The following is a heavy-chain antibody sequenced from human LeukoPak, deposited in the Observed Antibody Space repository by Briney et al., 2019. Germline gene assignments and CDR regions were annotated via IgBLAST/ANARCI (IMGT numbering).Heavy chain of an antibody. CDR3: ARGPLYYHDSSGYYYFGSKYYFDY. Sequence: SETLSLTCAVYDGSFSGYYWNWIRQPPGKGLEWIGEINHSGSTNYNPSLKSRVTISVDTSKNQFSLKLSSVTAADTAVCYCARGPLYYHDSSGYYYFGSKYYFDYWGQGTLVTVSS. CDR1: DGSFSGYY. CDR2: INHSGST. D-gene: IGHD3-22*01. J-gene: IGHJ4*02. V-gene: IGHV4-34*01.